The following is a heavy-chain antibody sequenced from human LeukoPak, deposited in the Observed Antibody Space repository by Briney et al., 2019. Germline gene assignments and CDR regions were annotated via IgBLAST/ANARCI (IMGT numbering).Heavy chain of an antibody. Sequence: GGSLRPSCEVSGFTLSSYTMNWVRQAPGKGLEWVSSISSSSSYIYYADSLKGRFTISRDNARNSLYLQMNSLRAEDTAVYYCARDGSGYDDAFDIWGQGTMVTVSS. J-gene: IGHJ3*02. V-gene: IGHV3-21*01. D-gene: IGHD3-10*01. CDR3: ARDGSGYDDAFDI. CDR1: GFTLSSYT. CDR2: ISSSSSYI.